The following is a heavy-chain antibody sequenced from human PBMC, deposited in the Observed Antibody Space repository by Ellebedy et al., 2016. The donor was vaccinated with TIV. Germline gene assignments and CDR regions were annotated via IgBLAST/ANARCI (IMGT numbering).Heavy chain of an antibody. CDR2: ISGSGGST. CDR1: GFTFSSYA. CDR3: AKQCSSGWYPPNDAFDI. D-gene: IGHD6-19*01. J-gene: IGHJ3*02. V-gene: IGHV3-23*01. Sequence: GGSLRLXCAASGFTFSSYAMSWVRQAPGKGLEWVSAISGSGGSTYYADSVKGRFTISRDNSKNTLYLQMNSLRAEDTAVYYCAKQCSSGWYPPNDAFDIWGQGTMVTVSS.